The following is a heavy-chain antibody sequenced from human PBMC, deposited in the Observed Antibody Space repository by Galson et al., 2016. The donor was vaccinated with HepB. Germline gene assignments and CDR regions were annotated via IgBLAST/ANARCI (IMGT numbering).Heavy chain of an antibody. CDR2: ISSDGAHK. CDR3: AREHDGY. V-gene: IGHV3-30*03. Sequence: SLRLSCAGSGFTFSTYGIHWVRQAPGKGLEWQATISSDGAHKHYADSVKGRFTISGDNSKNTVHLEMNNLRHEDTAFYYCAREHDGYWGQGALVTVSS. J-gene: IGHJ4*02. D-gene: IGHD3-3*01. CDR1: GFTFSTYG.